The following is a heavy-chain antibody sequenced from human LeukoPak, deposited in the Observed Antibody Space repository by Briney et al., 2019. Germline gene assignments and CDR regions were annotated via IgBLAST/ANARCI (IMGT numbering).Heavy chain of an antibody. CDR1: GFTFSSYS. V-gene: IGHV3-21*01. D-gene: IGHD6-19*01. CDR3: ARFIAVAGNLVDY. J-gene: IGHJ4*02. CDR2: ISSSSSYI. Sequence: PGGSLRLSCAASGFTFSSYSMNWVRQAPGKGLEWVSSISSSSSYIYYADSVKGRFTISRDNAKNSLYLQMNSLRAEDTAVYYCARFIAVAGNLVDYWGQGTLVTVSS.